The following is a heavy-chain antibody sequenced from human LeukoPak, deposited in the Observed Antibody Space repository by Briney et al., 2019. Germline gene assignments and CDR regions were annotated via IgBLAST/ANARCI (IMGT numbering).Heavy chain of an antibody. CDR3: ARRARSEYMTSDAFDV. J-gene: IGHJ3*01. CDR2: IYPDDSDT. D-gene: IGHD6-6*01. CDR1: GYRFIYYW. V-gene: IGHV5-51*01. Sequence: GESLKISCKASGYRFIYYWIGWVRQTPGKGLEWMGIIYPDDSDTRYSPSFQGQVTFSADKSITTAHLQWSSLKASDTAIYYCARRARSEYMTSDAFDVWGQRTMVTVSS.